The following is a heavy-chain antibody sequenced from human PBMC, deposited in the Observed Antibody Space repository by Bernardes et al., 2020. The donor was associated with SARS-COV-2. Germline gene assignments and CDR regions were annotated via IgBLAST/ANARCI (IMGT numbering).Heavy chain of an antibody. CDR3: ARRSMDY. Sequence: ASMKVSCKASGDTFTSYAFSWVRQAPGQGLEWMGWISAYNGNTNYAQKFQGRVTMTTDTSTSTAYMELRSLRSDDTAVYYCARRSMDYWGQGTLVTVSS. J-gene: IGHJ4*02. CDR1: GDTFTSYA. V-gene: IGHV1-18*01. CDR2: ISAYNGNT.